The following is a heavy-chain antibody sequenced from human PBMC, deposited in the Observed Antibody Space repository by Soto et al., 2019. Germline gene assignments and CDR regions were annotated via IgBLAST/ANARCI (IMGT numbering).Heavy chain of an antibody. V-gene: IGHV3-21*02. D-gene: IGHD1-1*01. Sequence: EDQLVESGGGLVKPGGSLRLSCAASGFSFDTYNMNWVRQAPGKGLEWVSSISSGRPDIFYADSVRGRFTISRDASKDTLFLQMSNLRAEDTALYYCSKGEMSTIRNPFDTWGQGTLVTVSS. J-gene: IGHJ5*02. CDR3: SKGEMSTIRNPFDT. CDR1: GFSFDTYN. CDR2: ISSGRPDI.